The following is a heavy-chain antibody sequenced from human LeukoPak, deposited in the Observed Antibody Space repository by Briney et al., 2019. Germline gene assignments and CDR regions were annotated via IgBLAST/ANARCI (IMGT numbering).Heavy chain of an antibody. CDR3: ARGMDV. Sequence: GGSLRLSCAASGFTFSSSTMNWVRQAPGKGLEWVSSITRSSNHIYYADSVKGRFTISRDNAKNSPYLQMNSLRGDDTAVYYCARGMDVWGKGTTVTVSS. V-gene: IGHV3-21*01. CDR2: ITRSSNHI. CDR1: GFTFSSST. J-gene: IGHJ6*03.